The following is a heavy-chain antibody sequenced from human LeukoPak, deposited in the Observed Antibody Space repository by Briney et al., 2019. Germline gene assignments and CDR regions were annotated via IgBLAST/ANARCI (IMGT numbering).Heavy chain of an antibody. CDR1: GYTFNGYY. D-gene: IGHD3-10*01. J-gene: IGHJ4*02. CDR2: INPNSGGT. CDR3: ARGGPLWFGEPIDY. V-gene: IGHV1-2*02. Sequence: ASVKVSCKASGYTFNGYYIQWVRQAPGQGLEWMGWINPNSGGTNYAQKFQGRVTMTRDTSISTAYMELRRLRSDDTAVYYCARGGPLWFGEPIDYWGQGTLVTVSS.